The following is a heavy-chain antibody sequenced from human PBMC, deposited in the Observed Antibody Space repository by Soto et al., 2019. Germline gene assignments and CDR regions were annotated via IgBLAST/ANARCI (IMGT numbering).Heavy chain of an antibody. CDR3: ANVRDGAAAGPTKFYGMDV. CDR2: ISGSGDST. J-gene: IGHJ6*02. D-gene: IGHD6-13*01. V-gene: IGHV3-23*01. CDR1: GFTFSSYA. Sequence: EVQLLESGGGLVQPGGSLRLSCAASGFTFSSYAMSWVRQAPGKGLEWVSVISGSGDSTYYADSVRGRFTISRDNSKNTLYLQMNSLRAEDTAVYYCANVRDGAAAGPTKFYGMDVWGQGTTVTVSS.